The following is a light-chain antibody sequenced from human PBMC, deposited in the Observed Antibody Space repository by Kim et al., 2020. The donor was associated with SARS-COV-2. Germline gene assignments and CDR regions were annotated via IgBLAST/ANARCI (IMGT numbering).Light chain of an antibody. J-gene: IGLJ1*01. CDR2: EVS. CDR1: SSDVGGSKD. Sequence: QSIPLPCSGTSSDVGGSKDVTWYQQHPDKAPKRVIYEVSNRPSGVSKRFSGSKSGNTASLTISGLQAEDEAEYYCSSYIRGSTNYVFGTGTKVTVL. CDR3: SSYIRGSTNYV. V-gene: IGLV2-14*01.